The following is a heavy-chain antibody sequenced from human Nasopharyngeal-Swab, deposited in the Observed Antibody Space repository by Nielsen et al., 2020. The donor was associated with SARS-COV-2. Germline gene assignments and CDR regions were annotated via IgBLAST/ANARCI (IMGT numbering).Heavy chain of an antibody. Sequence: GESLKISCAASGFTFSSYSMNWVRQAPGKGLEWVSYISSSSSSTIYYADSVKGRLTISRDNAKNSLYLQMNSLRAEDTAVYYCAREVAVPSGGYNWFDPWGQGTLVTVSS. CDR2: ISSSSSSTI. D-gene: IGHD2-2*01. V-gene: IGHV3-48*01. CDR3: AREVAVPSGGYNWFDP. CDR1: GFTFSSYS. J-gene: IGHJ5*02.